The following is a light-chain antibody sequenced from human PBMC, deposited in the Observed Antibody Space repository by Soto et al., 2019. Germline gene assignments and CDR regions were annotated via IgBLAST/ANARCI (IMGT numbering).Light chain of an antibody. Sequence: DIVMTQSPLSLPVTPGEPASISCRSSQSLLYSNGYSYLDWYLQKPGQSPQLLIYMSSHRASGVPDRFSGSGSGTDFTLKISRVEAEDVGVYYCMQALHTPRTFGQGTKVEIK. CDR2: MSS. V-gene: IGKV2-28*01. CDR1: QSLLYSNGYSY. CDR3: MQALHTPRT. J-gene: IGKJ1*01.